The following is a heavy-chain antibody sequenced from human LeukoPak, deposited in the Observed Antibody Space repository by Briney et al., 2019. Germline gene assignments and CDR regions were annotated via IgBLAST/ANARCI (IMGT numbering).Heavy chain of an antibody. CDR3: TTSQVPTYYYGSGSYSA. CDR2: IKSKTDGGTT. V-gene: IGHV3-15*01. D-gene: IGHD3-10*01. Sequence: PGGSLRLSCAASGFTFSNAWMSWVRQAPGKGLEWVGRIKSKTDGGTTDYAAPVKGRFTISRDDSKNTLYLQMNSLKTEDTAVYYCTTSQVPTYYYGSGSYSAWGQGTLVTVSS. CDR1: GFTFSNAW. J-gene: IGHJ5*02.